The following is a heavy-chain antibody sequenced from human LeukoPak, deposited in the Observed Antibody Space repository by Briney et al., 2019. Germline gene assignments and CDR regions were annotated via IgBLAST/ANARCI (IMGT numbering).Heavy chain of an antibody. D-gene: IGHD2-21*02. CDR1: GFSLSTSGMR. Sequence: SGPALVKPTQTLTLTCTFSGFSLSTSGMRVSWIRQPPGKALEWLACIDWDDDKFYSTSLKTRLTISKDTSKNQVVLTMTNMDPVDTATYYCARTPYCGGDCYVDYWGQGTLVTVSS. J-gene: IGHJ4*02. V-gene: IGHV2-70*04. CDR2: IDWDDDK. CDR3: ARTPYCGGDCYVDY.